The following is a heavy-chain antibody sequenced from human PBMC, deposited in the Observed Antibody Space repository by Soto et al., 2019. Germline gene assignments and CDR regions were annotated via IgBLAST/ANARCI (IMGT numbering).Heavy chain of an antibody. J-gene: IGHJ6*02. V-gene: IGHV3-33*01. CDR1: GFTFSSYG. CDR2: IWYDGSNK. D-gene: IGHD3-10*01. Sequence: PGGSLRLSCAASGFTFSSYGMHWVRQAPGKGLEWVAVIWYDGSNKYYADSVKGRFTISRDNSKNTLYLQMNSLRAEDTAVYYCASNYGSGTHYYYGMDVWGQGTTVTVSS. CDR3: ASNYGSGTHYYYGMDV.